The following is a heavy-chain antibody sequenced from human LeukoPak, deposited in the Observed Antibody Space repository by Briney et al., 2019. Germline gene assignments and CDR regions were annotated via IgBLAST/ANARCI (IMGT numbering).Heavy chain of an antibody. D-gene: IGHD6-13*01. CDR2: IYYSGST. CDR1: GGSINSYY. J-gene: IGHJ4*02. CDR3: ARVPAGPLEYYFDY. V-gene: IGHV4-59*12. Sequence: SETLSLTCTVSGGSINSYYWNWIRQPPGKGLEWIGHIYYSGSTKYNPSLESRVTISVDTSKNEISLKLSSVTAADTAVYYCARVPAGPLEYYFDYWGQGTLVTVSS.